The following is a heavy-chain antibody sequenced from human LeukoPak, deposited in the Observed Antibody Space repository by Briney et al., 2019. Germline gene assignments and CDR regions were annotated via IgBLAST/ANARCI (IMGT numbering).Heavy chain of an antibody. Sequence: GGSLRLSCAASGFTCSSYWMSWVRQAPGKGLEWVANIKQDGSEKYYVDSVKGRFTISRDNAKNSLYLQMNSLRAEDTAVYYCAKGGDGYNRDAFDIWGQGTMVTVSS. V-gene: IGHV3-7*01. CDR3: AKGGDGYNRDAFDI. CDR2: IKQDGSEK. CDR1: GFTCSSYW. J-gene: IGHJ3*02. D-gene: IGHD5-24*01.